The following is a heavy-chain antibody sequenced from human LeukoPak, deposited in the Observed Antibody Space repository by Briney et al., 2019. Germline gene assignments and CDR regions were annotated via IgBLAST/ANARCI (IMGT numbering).Heavy chain of an antibody. CDR2: INHSGST. J-gene: IGHJ4*02. Sequence: SETLSLTCAVYGGSFSGYYWSWIRQPPGKGLEWIGEINHSGSTNYNPSLKSRVTISVDTSKNQFSLKLSSVTAADTAVYYCARTGTTEAFDYWGQGTLVTVFS. D-gene: IGHD1-1*01. CDR3: ARTGTTEAFDY. CDR1: GGSFSGYY. V-gene: IGHV4-34*01.